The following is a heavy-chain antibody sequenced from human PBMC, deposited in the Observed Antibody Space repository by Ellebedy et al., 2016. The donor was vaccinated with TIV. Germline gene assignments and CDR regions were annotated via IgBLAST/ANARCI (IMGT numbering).Heavy chain of an antibody. Sequence: AASVKVSCKASGYIFTSYGISWVRQAPRQGLEWMGWISAYNGNTNYAQKFQGRVIMTTDTSTTTVYMELRSLRSDDTAVYFCARDEYWAAAGKFDYWGQGTLVTVSS. V-gene: IGHV1-18*04. CDR1: GYIFTSYG. CDR2: ISAYNGNT. CDR3: ARDEYWAAAGKFDY. J-gene: IGHJ4*02. D-gene: IGHD6-13*01.